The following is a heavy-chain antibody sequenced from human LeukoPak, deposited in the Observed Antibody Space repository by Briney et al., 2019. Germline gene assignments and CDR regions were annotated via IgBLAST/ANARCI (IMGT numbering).Heavy chain of an antibody. CDR2: ISGSSDAI. CDR3: ARDTDTVTTILDY. J-gene: IGHJ4*02. V-gene: IGHV3-48*04. D-gene: IGHD4-17*01. CDR1: GFIFSTYS. Sequence: GGSLRLSCAASGFIFSTYSMSWVRQAPGKGLEWVSYISGSSDAIYYADSVKGRFTISRDNAKNTLYLQMNSLRAEDTAVYYCARDTDTVTTILDYWGQGTLVTVSS.